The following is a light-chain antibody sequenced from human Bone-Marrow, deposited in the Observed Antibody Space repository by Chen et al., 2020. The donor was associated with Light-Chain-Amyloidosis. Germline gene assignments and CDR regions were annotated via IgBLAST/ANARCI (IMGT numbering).Light chain of an antibody. Sequence: QSALTQPASVSGSPGQSITISCTGTGSDIGNYNLVSWYQQHPGKVPKLIVFEGSQRPSGVSTRCSGSKSGNTASLTISGLQADDEADYYCCSYADGSTYVFGTGTKVTVL. CDR2: EGS. CDR3: CSYADGSTYV. J-gene: IGLJ1*01. CDR1: GSDIGNYNL. V-gene: IGLV2-23*01.